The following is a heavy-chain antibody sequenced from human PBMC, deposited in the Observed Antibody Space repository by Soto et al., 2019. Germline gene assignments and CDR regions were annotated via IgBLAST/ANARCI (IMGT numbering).Heavy chain of an antibody. V-gene: IGHV1-2*04. CDR3: AAGSPYDSSGYHTAYYFDS. Sequence: GASVKVSCKASGYTFTGYYMRWVRQAPGQGLEWMGWINPNSGGTNYAQKFQGWVTMTRNTSISTAYMELSSLRSEDTAVYYCAAGSPYDSSGYHTAYYFDSWGQGTLVTVSS. CDR2: INPNSGGT. CDR1: GYTFTGYY. D-gene: IGHD3-22*01. J-gene: IGHJ4*02.